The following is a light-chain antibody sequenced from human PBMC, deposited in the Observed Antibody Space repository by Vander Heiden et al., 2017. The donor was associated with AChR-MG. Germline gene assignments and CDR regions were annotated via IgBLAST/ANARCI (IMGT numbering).Light chain of an antibody. CDR3: QQYNTYPWT. V-gene: IGKV1-5*03. J-gene: IGKJ1*01. CDR1: QSISTW. Sequence: DIQMTQSPSTLSASVGDRVTLTCRASQSISTWLAWYQQKPVKAPDRLIYKASGLQSGVPSRFSGSGAGTEFTLTISSLQPDDSATYYCQQYNTYPWTFGPGTKV. CDR2: KAS.